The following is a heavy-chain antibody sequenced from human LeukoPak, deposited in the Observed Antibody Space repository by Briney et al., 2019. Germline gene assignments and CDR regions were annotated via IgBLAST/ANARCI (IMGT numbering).Heavy chain of an antibody. J-gene: IGHJ4*02. Sequence: SETLSLTCTVSGGSISSGYYYWSWIRQPPGKGLEYIGYIYYGGTYYNPSLKSRVTISVDTSKNQFSLKLSSVTAADTAVYYCARTGHIDYWGQGTLVTVSS. D-gene: IGHD1-1*01. V-gene: IGHV4-30-4*01. CDR3: ARTGHIDY. CDR1: GGSISSGYYY. CDR2: IYYGGT.